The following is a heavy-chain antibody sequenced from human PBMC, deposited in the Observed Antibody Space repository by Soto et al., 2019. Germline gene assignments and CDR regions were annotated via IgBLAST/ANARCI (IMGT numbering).Heavy chain of an antibody. V-gene: IGHV4-39*07. CDR1: GGSISSSSYY. D-gene: IGHD5-12*01. CDR2: IYYSGST. Sequence: TSETLSLTCTVSGGSISSSSYYWGWIRQPPGKGLEWIGSIYYSGSTYYNPSLKSRVTISVDTSKNQFSLKLSSVTAADTAVYYCARDLRVGYSGYDYSYGMDVWGQGTTVTVSS. CDR3: ARDLRVGYSGYDYSYGMDV. J-gene: IGHJ6*02.